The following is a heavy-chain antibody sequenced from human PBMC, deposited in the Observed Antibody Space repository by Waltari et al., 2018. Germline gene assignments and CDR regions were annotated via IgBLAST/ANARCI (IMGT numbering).Heavy chain of an antibody. CDR3: AAVSSTRGYSGYDTVY. CDR1: GFTFTSSA. CDR2: IVVGSGNT. Sequence: QMQLVQSGPEVKKPGTSVKVSCKASGFTFTSSAVQWVRQARGQRLEWIGWIVVGSGNTNYAQKFQERVTITRDMSTSTAYMELSSLRSEDTAVYYCAAVSSTRGYSGYDTVYWGQGTLVTVSS. V-gene: IGHV1-58*01. J-gene: IGHJ4*02. D-gene: IGHD5-12*01.